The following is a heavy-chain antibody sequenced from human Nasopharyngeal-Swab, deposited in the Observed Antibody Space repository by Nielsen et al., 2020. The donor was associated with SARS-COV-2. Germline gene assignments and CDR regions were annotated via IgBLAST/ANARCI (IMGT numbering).Heavy chain of an antibody. CDR2: ISYDGSNK. J-gene: IGHJ6*02. Sequence: GGSLRLSCAASGFTFSSYGMHWARQAPGKGLEWVAVISYDGSNKYYADSVKGRFTISRDNSKNTLYLQMNSLRAEDTAVYYCANSDFWSGYYKPHYYYYGMDVWGQGTTVTVSS. CDR1: GFTFSSYG. V-gene: IGHV3-30*18. D-gene: IGHD3-3*01. CDR3: ANSDFWSGYYKPHYYYYGMDV.